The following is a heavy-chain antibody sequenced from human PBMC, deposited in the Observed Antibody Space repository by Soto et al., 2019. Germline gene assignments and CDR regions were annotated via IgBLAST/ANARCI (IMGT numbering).Heavy chain of an antibody. V-gene: IGHV3-23*01. J-gene: IGHJ4*02. CDR2: ISGGGDTS. CDR3: AKEGTSGLYYFDY. D-gene: IGHD6-19*01. Sequence: GGSLRLSCAVSGFTFSSYAISWVRQAPGKGLEWVSIISGGGDTSYYADSVKGRFTISRDNSRNTLYLQMNSLRAGDSAKYYCAKEGTSGLYYFDYWGPGTLVTVSS. CDR1: GFTFSSYA.